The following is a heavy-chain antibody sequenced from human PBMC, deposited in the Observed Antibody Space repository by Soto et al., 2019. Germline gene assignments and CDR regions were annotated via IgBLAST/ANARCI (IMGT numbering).Heavy chain of an antibody. CDR1: GGTFSSYA. CDR3: ARDPAAAGTDYYYGMDV. V-gene: IGHV1-69*01. J-gene: IGHJ6*02. Sequence: QVQLVQSGAEVKKPGSSVKVSCKASGGTFSSYAISWVRQAPGQGLEWMGGIIPIFGTANYAQKFQGRVTITADESTSTAYMELSSLRSEDTAGYYCARDPAAAGTDYYYGMDVWGQGTTVTVSS. D-gene: IGHD6-13*01. CDR2: IIPIFGTA.